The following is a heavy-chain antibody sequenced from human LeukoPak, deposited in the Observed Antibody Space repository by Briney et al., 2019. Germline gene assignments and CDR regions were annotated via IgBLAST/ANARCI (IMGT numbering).Heavy chain of an antibody. CDR1: GFTFSSYK. CDR3: ARGGSYRPIDY. D-gene: IGHD3-16*02. Sequence: KSGGSLRLSCAASGFTFSSYKMNWVRQAPGRGLEWVSSISDSSSYKYYADSVKGRFTISRDNDKNSLYLQMNSLRAEDTAVYYCARGGSYRPIDYWGQGTLVTVSS. J-gene: IGHJ4*02. V-gene: IGHV3-21*01. CDR2: ISDSSSYK.